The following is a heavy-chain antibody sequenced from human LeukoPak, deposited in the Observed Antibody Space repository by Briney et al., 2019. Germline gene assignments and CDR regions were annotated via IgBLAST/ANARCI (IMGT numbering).Heavy chain of an antibody. CDR1: GFTFSNYS. D-gene: IGHD2-21*02. CDR2: ISYDGSNK. J-gene: IGHJ6*02. V-gene: IGHV3-30*03. CDR3: ARESAVTVADYGMDV. Sequence: GGSLRLSCAAPGFTFSNYSMHWVRQTPGKGLEWVAVISYDGSNKYYADSVKGRFTISRDNSKNTLYLQMNSLRLEDTAVYYCARESAVTVADYGMDVWGQGTTVTVSS.